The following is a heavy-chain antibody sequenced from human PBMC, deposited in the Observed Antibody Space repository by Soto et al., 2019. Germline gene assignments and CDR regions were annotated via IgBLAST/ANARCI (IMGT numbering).Heavy chain of an antibody. V-gene: IGHV1-58*01. CDR3: AADLPRGYETYAYYYYGMDV. J-gene: IGHJ6*02. Sequence: QMQLVQSGPEVKKPGTSVKVSCKASGFTFTSSAVQWVRQARGQRLEWIGWIVVGSGNTNYAQKFQERVTITRDMSTSTAYMELSSLRSEDTAVYYCAADLPRGYETYAYYYYGMDVWGQGTTVTVSS. CDR2: IVVGSGNT. D-gene: IGHD5-12*01. CDR1: GFTFTSSA.